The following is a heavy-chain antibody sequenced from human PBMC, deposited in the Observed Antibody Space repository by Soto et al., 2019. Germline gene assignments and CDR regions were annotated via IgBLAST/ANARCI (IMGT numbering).Heavy chain of an antibody. CDR2: IIPIFGTA. CDR1: GGTFSSYA. CDR3: ARARVEGSKAGTKVLVFDY. Sequence: QVQLMQSGAEVKKPGSSVKVSCKASGGTFSSYAISWVRQAPGQGLEWMGGIIPIFGTANYAQKFQGRVTITADESTSTSYMEQSSLRSEDTAVYYCARARVEGSKAGTKVLVFDYWGQGTLVTVSS. D-gene: IGHD1-1*01. J-gene: IGHJ4*02. V-gene: IGHV1-69*01.